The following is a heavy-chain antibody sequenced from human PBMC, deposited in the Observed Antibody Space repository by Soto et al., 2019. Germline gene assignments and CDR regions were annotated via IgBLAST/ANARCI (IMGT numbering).Heavy chain of an antibody. CDR2: FHFSGST. Sequence: WTWLRQSPTNGLEWIGYFHFSGSTKYNPSLESRLTISADRSKNQISLTLSSVTAADTAVYYCARASGYSYGYDDFFDNWGQGTLANVSS. CDR3: ARASGYSYGYDDFFDN. V-gene: IGHV4-59*01. J-gene: IGHJ4*01. D-gene: IGHD5-18*01.